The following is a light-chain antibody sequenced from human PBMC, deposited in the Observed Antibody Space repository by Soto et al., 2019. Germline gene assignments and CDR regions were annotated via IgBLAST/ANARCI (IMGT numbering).Light chain of an antibody. V-gene: IGKV3-20*01. J-gene: IGKJ2*01. CDR1: QSVSSNY. Sequence: EIVLTQSPGTLSLSPGERATLSCRASQSVSSNYLAWYQQKPGQAPRLFIYGASSRATGIPDRFSGSGSGTDFTLTISRLEPEDFAVHYCQQYGSSYTFGQGTKLEIK. CDR2: GAS. CDR3: QQYGSSYT.